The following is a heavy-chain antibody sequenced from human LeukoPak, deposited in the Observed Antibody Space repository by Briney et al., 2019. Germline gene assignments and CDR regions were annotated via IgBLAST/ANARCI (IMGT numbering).Heavy chain of an antibody. V-gene: IGHV3-30*02. Sequence: GGSLRLSCAASGFTFSSYGMHWVRQAPGKGLEWVAFIRYDGSNKYYADSVKGRLTISRDNSKNTLYLQMNSLRAEDTAVYYCAKDRSTSCPLNYWGQGTLVTVSS. CDR3: AKDRSTSCPLNY. CDR1: GFTFSSYG. J-gene: IGHJ4*02. CDR2: IRYDGSNK. D-gene: IGHD2-2*01.